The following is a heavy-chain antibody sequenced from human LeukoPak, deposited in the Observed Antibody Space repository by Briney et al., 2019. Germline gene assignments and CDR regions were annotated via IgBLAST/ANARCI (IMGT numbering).Heavy chain of an antibody. CDR2: ISSSSSYI. CDR1: GFTSSSYS. J-gene: IGHJ4*02. Sequence: GGSLRLSCAASGFTSSSYSMNWVRQAPGKGLEWVSSISSSSSYIYYADSVKGRFTISRDNAKNSLYLQMNSLRAEDTAVYYCARSRDGYKFDYWGQGTLVTVSS. V-gene: IGHV3-21*01. D-gene: IGHD5-24*01. CDR3: ARSRDGYKFDY.